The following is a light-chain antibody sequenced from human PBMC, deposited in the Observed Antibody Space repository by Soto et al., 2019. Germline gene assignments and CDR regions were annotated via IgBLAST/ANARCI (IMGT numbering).Light chain of an antibody. CDR3: LSYASSLNRV. V-gene: IGLV1-40*01. CDR2: GNS. Sequence: QSVLTQPPSVSGAPGQSVTSYCTGSSSNIGAGYDVHWYQQLPGTAPKLLIYGNSNRPSGVPDRFAGSKSGTSASLAITGLQPEDEAEYICLSYASSLNRVFGIWTQVTVL. J-gene: IGLJ1*01. CDR1: SSNIGAGYD.